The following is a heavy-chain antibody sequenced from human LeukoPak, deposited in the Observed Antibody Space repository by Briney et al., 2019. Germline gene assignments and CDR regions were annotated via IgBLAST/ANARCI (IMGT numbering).Heavy chain of an antibody. CDR1: GYTFTSYG. V-gene: IGHV1-18*01. CDR2: ISAYNGNT. J-gene: IGHJ3*02. D-gene: IGHD2-2*01. Sequence: ASVKVSCKASGYTFTSYGISWVRQAPGQGLEWMGWISAYNGNTNYAQKLQGRVTMTTDTSTSTAYMELRSLRSDDTAVYYCARGADPVVPAALDAFDIWGQGTMVTVSS. CDR3: ARGADPVVPAALDAFDI.